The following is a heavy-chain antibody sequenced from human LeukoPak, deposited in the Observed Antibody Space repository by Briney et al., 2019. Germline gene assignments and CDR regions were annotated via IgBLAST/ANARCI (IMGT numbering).Heavy chain of an antibody. Sequence: SETLSLTCAVSGGSISSGGYSWSWIRQPPGKGVEWIGYIYHSGSTYYNPSLKSRVTISVDRSKNQFSLKLSSVTAADTAVYYCARGRYSSSWVFDYWGQGTLVTVSS. V-gene: IGHV4-30-2*01. CDR3: ARGRYSSSWVFDY. CDR1: GGSISSGGYS. CDR2: IYHSGST. J-gene: IGHJ4*02. D-gene: IGHD6-13*01.